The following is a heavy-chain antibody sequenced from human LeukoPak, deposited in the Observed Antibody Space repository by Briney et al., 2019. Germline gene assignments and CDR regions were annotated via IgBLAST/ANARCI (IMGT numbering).Heavy chain of an antibody. CDR3: ARDEGDCPDY. CDR1: GDTFSSYA. D-gene: IGHD2-21*02. J-gene: IGHJ4*02. Sequence: SVKVSCKTSGDTFSSYAINWVRQAPGQGLEWMGRIIPMLTIANYAQKFQGRVTITADKSTSTAYMELSSLRSEDTAVYYCARDEGDCPDYWSQGTLVTVSS. CDR2: IIPMLTIA. V-gene: IGHV1-69*04.